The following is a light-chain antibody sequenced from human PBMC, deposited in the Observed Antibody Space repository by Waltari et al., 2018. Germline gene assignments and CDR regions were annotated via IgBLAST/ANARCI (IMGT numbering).Light chain of an antibody. CDR2: DVS. CDR3: SSYISSSTLEL. V-gene: IGLV2-14*03. Sequence: QSALTQPASVSGSPGQSITISCTGTSSDVGGSTYVPWYQQHPGKAPKLMIYDVSNRPSGVSNRFSGSKSGNTASLTISGLQAEDEADYYCSSYISSSTLELFGGGTSLTVL. J-gene: IGLJ2*01. CDR1: SSDVGGSTY.